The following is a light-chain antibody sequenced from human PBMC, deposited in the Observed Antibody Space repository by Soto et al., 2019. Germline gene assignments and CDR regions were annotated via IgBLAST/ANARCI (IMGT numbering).Light chain of an antibody. CDR2: GAS. V-gene: IGKV3-15*01. Sequence: EIVMTQSPATLSVSPGERATLSCRASQSVSSNLAWYQQKPGQAPRLLIYGASTRATGVPARFSGSGSGTEFTLTISSLQSEDFAVYYCQQYNDWAPAFTFGPGTEVEI. J-gene: IGKJ3*01. CDR1: QSVSSN. CDR3: QQYNDWAPAFT.